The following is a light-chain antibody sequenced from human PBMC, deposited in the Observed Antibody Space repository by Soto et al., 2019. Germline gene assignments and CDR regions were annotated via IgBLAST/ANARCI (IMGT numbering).Light chain of an antibody. Sequence: QSALTQTPSVSGSPGQSVTMSCTGTRYDVGGYNYVSWYQQHPGKAPKVIIYEVDKRPSGVPDRFTGSKSGYTASLTVSGLLAEDEADYFCCSYTVGDNVIFGGGTKLTVL. V-gene: IGLV2-8*01. J-gene: IGLJ2*01. CDR1: RYDVGGYNY. CDR3: CSYTVGDNVI. CDR2: EVD.